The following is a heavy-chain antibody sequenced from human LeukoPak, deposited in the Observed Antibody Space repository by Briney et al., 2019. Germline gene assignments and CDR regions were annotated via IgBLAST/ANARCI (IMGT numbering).Heavy chain of an antibody. Sequence: GGSLRLSCAASGFTFSTYGMHWVRQAPGKGLERVAVIWFDGSIKYYADSVKGRFTIFRDNSKNTLYLQMNSLRAEDTAVYYCARAVGPFDIWGQGTIVIVSS. CDR2: IWFDGSIK. CDR3: ARAVGPFDI. J-gene: IGHJ3*02. CDR1: GFTFSTYG. V-gene: IGHV3-33*01.